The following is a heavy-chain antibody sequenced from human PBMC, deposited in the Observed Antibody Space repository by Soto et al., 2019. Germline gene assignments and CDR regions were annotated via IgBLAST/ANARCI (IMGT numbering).Heavy chain of an antibody. V-gene: IGHV1-18*01. CDR3: ARDSGRVGTYYYDSSGSDAFDI. CDR2: ISTYNGNT. J-gene: IGHJ3*02. CDR1: GYTFTSYG. Sequence: AAVKVSCKASGYTFTSYGIRWVRQAPGQGREWMGWISTYNGNTNYAQKLQGRVTMTTDTSTSTAYMELRSLRSDDTAVYYCARDSGRVGTYYYDSSGSDAFDIWGQGTMVTVSS. D-gene: IGHD3-22*01.